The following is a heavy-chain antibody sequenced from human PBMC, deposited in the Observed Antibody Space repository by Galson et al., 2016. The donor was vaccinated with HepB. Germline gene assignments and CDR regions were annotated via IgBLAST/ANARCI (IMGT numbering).Heavy chain of an antibody. CDR1: GLTFSNHG. D-gene: IGHD3-3*01. CDR3: AKDKGLRFLEWFD. Sequence: SLRLSCAASGLTFSNHGMHWVRQAPGKGLEWVAFISNDGSNEYYADSVKGRFTISRDNSKNTLYLQMNSLRAEDTAVYDCAKDKGLRFLEWFDWGQGTRVTVSS. CDR2: ISNDGSNE. V-gene: IGHV3-30*18. J-gene: IGHJ4*02.